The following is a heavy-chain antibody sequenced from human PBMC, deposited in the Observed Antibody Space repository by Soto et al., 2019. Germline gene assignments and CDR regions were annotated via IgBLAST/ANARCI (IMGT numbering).Heavy chain of an antibody. CDR2: ISKSDYT. Sequence: PGGSLRLSCTVSGFASNNYGINWVRQAPGKGLEWVSSISKSDYTYYSDSVKGRFTISRDNAKNSVSLQMNTLRVEDTAVYYCAREDSIIIPAVSDFWGQGTLVTVSS. D-gene: IGHD2-2*01. V-gene: IGHV3-21*01. J-gene: IGHJ4*02. CDR3: AREDSIIIPAVSDF. CDR1: GFASNNYG.